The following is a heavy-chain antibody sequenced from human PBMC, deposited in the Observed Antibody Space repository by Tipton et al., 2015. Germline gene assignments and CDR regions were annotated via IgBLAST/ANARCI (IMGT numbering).Heavy chain of an antibody. CDR3: ARRAPRGADYYGSGSYPEGVDY. J-gene: IGHJ4*02. CDR2: VSHTGGT. D-gene: IGHD3-10*01. Sequence: TLSLTCTVSGGSISSYYWTWIRQPPGKGLEWIGYVSHTGGTKNNPSLKSRVTMSVDTSKNQFSLKLSSVTAADTAVYYCARRAPRGADYYGSGSYPEGVDYWGQGTLVTVSS. V-gene: IGHV4-59*08. CDR1: GGSISSYY.